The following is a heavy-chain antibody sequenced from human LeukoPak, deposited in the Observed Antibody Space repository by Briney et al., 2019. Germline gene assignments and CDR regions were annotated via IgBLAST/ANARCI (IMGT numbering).Heavy chain of an antibody. CDR2: ISYDGGNR. CDR3: ATAYGSGSYYFPFDY. D-gene: IGHD3-10*01. CDR1: GFTFTSYA. J-gene: IGHJ4*02. Sequence: GRSLRLSCAASGFTFTSYAMHWVRQAPGKGLVWVAVISYDGGNRYYADSVKGRFTISRDNSKNTLYLQMNSLRAEDTALYYCATAYGSGSYYFPFDYWGQGTLATVSS. V-gene: IGHV3-30-3*01.